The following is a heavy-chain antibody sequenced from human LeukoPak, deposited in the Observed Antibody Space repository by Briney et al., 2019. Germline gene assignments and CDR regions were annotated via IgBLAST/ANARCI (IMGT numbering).Heavy chain of an antibody. CDR3: AKDVGDTAMPPGYFDY. J-gene: IGHJ4*02. Sequence: PGGSLRLSCAASGFTFDDYAMHWVRQAPGKGLEWVSAISGSGGSTYYADSVKGRFTISRDNSKNTLYLQMNSLRAEDTAVYYCAKDVGDTAMPPGYFDYWGQGTLVTVSS. D-gene: IGHD5-18*01. CDR1: GFTFDDYA. CDR2: ISGSGGST. V-gene: IGHV3-23*01.